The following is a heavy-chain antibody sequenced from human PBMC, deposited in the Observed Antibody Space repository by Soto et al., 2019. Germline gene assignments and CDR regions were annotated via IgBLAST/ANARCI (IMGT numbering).Heavy chain of an antibody. CDR3: ASRSTLSYHGMDV. J-gene: IGHJ6*02. V-gene: IGHV3-30-3*01. D-gene: IGHD1-26*01. Sequence: GALRLSCAASGFTFSSYEMHWVRQSPVKALEWVAITSYDGSNTYYADSVKGRFTISRDNSKNTLDLQMDRLGVRDTAVYYCASRSTLSYHGMDVWGQGXTVTVYS. CDR1: GFTFSSYE. CDR2: TSYDGSNT.